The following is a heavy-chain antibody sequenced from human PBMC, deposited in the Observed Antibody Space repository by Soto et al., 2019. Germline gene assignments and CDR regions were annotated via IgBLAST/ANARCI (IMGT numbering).Heavy chain of an antibody. J-gene: IGHJ4*02. CDR1: GGSISSYY. CDR2: IYYSGST. V-gene: IGHV4-59*08. CDR3: ARHVVPAANYFAY. Sequence: SETLSLTCTVSGGSISSYYWSWIRQPPGKGLEWIGYIYYSGSTNYNPSLKSRVTISVDTSKNQFSLKLSSVTVADTAVYYCARHVVPAANYFAYWGQGTLVTASS. D-gene: IGHD2-2*01.